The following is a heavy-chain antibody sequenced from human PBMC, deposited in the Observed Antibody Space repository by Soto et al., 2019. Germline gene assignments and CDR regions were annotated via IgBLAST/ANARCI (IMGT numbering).Heavy chain of an antibody. CDR1: GFTSSSYW. CDR3: ARDRYYYDSTDHFSADAFDI. D-gene: IGHD3-22*01. V-gene: IGHV3-74*01. J-gene: IGHJ3*02. CDR2: ISKDGSST. Sequence: EVQLVESGGGLVQPGGCLRLSCAASGFTSSSYWMHWVRQAPGKGLVWVSRISKDGSSTNYADSVKGRFTISRGNAKNTVYLQMNSLRAEDTAVYYCARDRYYYDSTDHFSADAFDIWGQGTMVTVSS.